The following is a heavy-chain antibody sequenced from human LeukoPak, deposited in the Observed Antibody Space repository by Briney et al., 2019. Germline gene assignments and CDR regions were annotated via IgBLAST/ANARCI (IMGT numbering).Heavy chain of an antibody. V-gene: IGHV1-3*01. J-gene: IGHJ4*02. CDR3: ARGEQQLVRRSFDY. CDR1: GYTFTSYA. Sequence: GASVKVSCKASGYTFTSYAMHWVRQAPGQRLEWMGWINAGNGNTKYSQKFQGRVTITRDTSASTAYMELSSLRSEDAAVYYCARGEQQLVRRSFDYWGQGTLVTVSS. D-gene: IGHD6-13*01. CDR2: INAGNGNT.